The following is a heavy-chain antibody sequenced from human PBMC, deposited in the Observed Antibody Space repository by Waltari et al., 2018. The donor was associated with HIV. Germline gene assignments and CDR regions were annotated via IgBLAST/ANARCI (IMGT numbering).Heavy chain of an antibody. Sequence: QVQLVQSGAEVKKPGSSVKVSCKASGGTFSSYAISWVRQAPGQGLEWMGRNIPIPGIANDAQKCQGRVTITADKSTRTAYMELSSLGSEDTAVYYCAAASVSYYDSSGFFDYWGQGTLVTVSS. CDR3: AAASVSYYDSSGFFDY. CDR2: NIPIPGIA. J-gene: IGHJ4*02. V-gene: IGHV1-69*04. D-gene: IGHD3-22*01. CDR1: GGTFSSYA.